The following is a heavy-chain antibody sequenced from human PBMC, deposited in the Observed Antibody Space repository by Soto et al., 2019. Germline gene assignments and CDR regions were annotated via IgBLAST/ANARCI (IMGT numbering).Heavy chain of an antibody. CDR3: ARNQDSAMVMESNDFSVDS. CDR1: GFIFSDYS. CDR2: ISISGTTK. D-gene: IGHD5-18*01. V-gene: IGHV3-11*01. Sequence: QVQLVESGGGFVKPGGSLRLSCAASGFIFSDYSMTWIRQAPGKGLEWVSYISISGTTKYYADSAKGRFTISRDNAKNSLYLEVNSLGAEDTAFYCCARNQDSAMVMESNDFSVDSWGQGTLFTVSS. J-gene: IGHJ4*02.